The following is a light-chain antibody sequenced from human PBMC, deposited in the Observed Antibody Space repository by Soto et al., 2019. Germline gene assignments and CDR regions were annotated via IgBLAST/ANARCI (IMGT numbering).Light chain of an antibody. V-gene: IGKV2-28*01. CDR1: QSLLHSNGYNY. J-gene: IGKJ4*01. CDR2: LGS. Sequence: DIVMTQSPLSLPVTPGEPASISCRSSQSLLHSNGYNYLDWYLQSPGQSPQLLIYLGSDRASGVLYKFSGSGSGTDFTLKISRVEAEDVGIYYRMQGLQTPITFGGGTKHEIK. CDR3: MQGLQTPIT.